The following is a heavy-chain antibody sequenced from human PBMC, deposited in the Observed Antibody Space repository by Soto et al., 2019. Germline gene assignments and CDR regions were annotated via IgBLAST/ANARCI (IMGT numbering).Heavy chain of an antibody. V-gene: IGHV3-64*01. Sequence: GGSLRLSCAAYGFTLSGYAMDWVRQAPGKGLEYVSGISSNGVGTYYANSVQGRFTISRDNSKNTVYLQMGSLGPEDMAVYYCAKDRDLVCGYLESNEIDTWGMDTLLPVSA. CDR3: AKDRDLVCGYLESNEIDT. CDR1: GFTLSGYA. D-gene: IGHD3-22*01. J-gene: IGHJ1*01. CDR2: ISSNGVGT.